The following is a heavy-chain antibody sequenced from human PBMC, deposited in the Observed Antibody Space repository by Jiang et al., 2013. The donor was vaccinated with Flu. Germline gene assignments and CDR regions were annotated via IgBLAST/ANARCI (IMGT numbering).Heavy chain of an antibody. CDR3: VHRNAIFGVPYTYFDP. CDR1: GVSLTTRGVA. J-gene: IGHJ5*02. D-gene: IGHD3-3*01. V-gene: IGHV2-5*01. CDR2: IYWNDDT. Sequence: KPTQTLTLTCTFSGVSLTTRGVAVGWVRQPPGRALEWITLIYWNDDTRYNPSLRRRITITKDTSRNQVVLSLTNMDPVDSATYYCVHRNAIFGVPYTYFDPWGPGTRVTVSS.